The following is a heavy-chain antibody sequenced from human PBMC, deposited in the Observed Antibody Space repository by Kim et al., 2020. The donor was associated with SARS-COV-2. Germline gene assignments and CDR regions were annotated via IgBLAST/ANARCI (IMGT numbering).Heavy chain of an antibody. D-gene: IGHD2-15*01. Sequence: VKGRFTISRDNSKNTLYLQMNSLRAEDTAVYYCAKADEDIVVVVAAAADYWGQGTLVTVSS. V-gene: IGHV3-23*01. J-gene: IGHJ4*02. CDR3: AKADEDIVVVVAAAADY.